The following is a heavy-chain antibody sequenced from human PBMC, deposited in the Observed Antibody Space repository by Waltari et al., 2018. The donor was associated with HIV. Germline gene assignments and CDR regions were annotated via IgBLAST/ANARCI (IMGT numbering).Heavy chain of an antibody. CDR2: IRSKAYGGTT. Sequence: EVQLVESGGGLVQPGRSLRLSCTASGFTFGDYAMSGFRQAPGKGRVWVGCIRSKAYGGTTEYAASVKGRFTISRDDSRSIAYLQMNSLQTEDTAVYYCTKGRMTTDYWGQGTLVTVSS. CDR1: GFTFGDYA. CDR3: TKGRMTTDY. D-gene: IGHD4-17*01. V-gene: IGHV3-49*03. J-gene: IGHJ4*02.